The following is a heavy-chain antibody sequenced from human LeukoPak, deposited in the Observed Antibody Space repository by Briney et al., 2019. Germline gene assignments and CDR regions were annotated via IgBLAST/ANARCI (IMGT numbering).Heavy chain of an antibody. V-gene: IGHV1-2*02. CDR2: INPNSGGT. J-gene: IGHJ6*02. Sequence: GASVKVSCKASGYTFTGYYMHWVRQAPGQGLEWMGWINPNSGGTNYAQKFQGRVTMTRDTSISTAYMELSRLRSDDTAVYYCARGEEVRFLEWLLWLGMDVWGQGTTVTVSS. D-gene: IGHD3-3*01. CDR1: GYTFTGYY. CDR3: ARGEEVRFLEWLLWLGMDV.